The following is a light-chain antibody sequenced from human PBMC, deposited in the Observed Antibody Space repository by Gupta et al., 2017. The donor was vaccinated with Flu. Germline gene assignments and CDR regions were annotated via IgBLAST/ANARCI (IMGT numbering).Light chain of an antibody. CDR1: QGISTY. CDR2: SAS. V-gene: IGKV1-9*01. J-gene: IGKJ4*01. Sequence: DIQVTQSPSFLSASVGDRVTITCRASQGISTYLAWYQQKPGRGPQLLIFSASTLHSGVPSRFSGRGSGTEFTLTITSLQPEDFATYYCQQFNSYPLTFGGGTKVEIK. CDR3: QQFNSYPLT.